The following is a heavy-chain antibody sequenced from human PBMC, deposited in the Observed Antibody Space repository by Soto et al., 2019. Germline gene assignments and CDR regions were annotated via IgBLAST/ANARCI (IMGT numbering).Heavy chain of an antibody. CDR3: AGLRGYAGSPIHY. V-gene: IGHV4-59*01. D-gene: IGHD2-15*01. CDR1: GGSIISGY. J-gene: IGHJ4*02. Sequence: SETLSLTCTVSGGSIISGYWSWIRQPPGKGLEWIGYISYSGNTNYNPSLKSRVTMSVDTPKNQFSLRLSSVTTADTAVYYCAGLRGYAGSPIHYWGQGTMVTVYS. CDR2: ISYSGNT.